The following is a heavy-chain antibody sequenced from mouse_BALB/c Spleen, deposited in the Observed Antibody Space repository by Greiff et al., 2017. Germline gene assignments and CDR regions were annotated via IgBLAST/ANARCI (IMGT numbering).Heavy chain of an antibody. D-gene: IGHD2-4*01. CDR1: GYTFTTYP. V-gene: IGHV1-47*01. Sequence: QVQLQQSGAELVKPGASVKLSCKASGYTFTTYPIEWVKQNHGKSLEWIGNFHPYNDDTKYNEKFKGKAKLTVDKSSSTVYLELSRLTSDDSAVYYCARVGDYDWYFDVWGAGTTVTVSS. J-gene: IGHJ1*01. CDR2: FHPYNDDT. CDR3: ARVGDYDWYFDV.